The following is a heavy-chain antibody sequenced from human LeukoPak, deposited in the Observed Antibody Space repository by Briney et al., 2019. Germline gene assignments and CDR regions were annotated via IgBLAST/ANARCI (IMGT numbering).Heavy chain of an antibody. V-gene: IGHV4-38-2*02. CDR3: ARDLGGYSYGYANY. Sequence: PSETLSLTCAVSGYSISSGYYWGWIRQPPGKGLEWIGYIYYSGSTYYNPSLKSRVTISVDTSKNQFSLKLSSVTAADTAVYYCARDLGGYSYGYANYWGQGTLVTVSS. CDR2: IYYSGST. CDR1: GYSISSGYY. D-gene: IGHD5-18*01. J-gene: IGHJ4*02.